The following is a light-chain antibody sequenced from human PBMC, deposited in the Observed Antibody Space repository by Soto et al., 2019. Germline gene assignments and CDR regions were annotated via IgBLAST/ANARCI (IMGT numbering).Light chain of an antibody. V-gene: IGKV1-39*01. J-gene: IGKJ5*01. CDR2: AAS. CDR1: QSISTY. CDR3: QQYDNLPIT. Sequence: DIQMTQSPSSLSASVGDRVTITCRASQSISTYLNWYQQKPGKAPKLLIYAASSLQSGVPSRFSASGSGTDFTLTISSLQPEDFATYYCQQYDNLPITFGQGTRLEIK.